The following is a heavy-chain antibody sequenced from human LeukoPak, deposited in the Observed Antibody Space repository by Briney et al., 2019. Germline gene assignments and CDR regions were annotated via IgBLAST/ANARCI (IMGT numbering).Heavy chain of an antibody. D-gene: IGHD2-15*01. CDR2: IDHSGST. CDR1: GYSISSGYY. V-gene: IGHV4-38-2*01. J-gene: IGHJ4*02. CDR3: ARVNSGVRCYDY. Sequence: ETLCVTCAVSGYSISSGYYWGWIRQPPGKGLEWTGSIDHSGSTYYNPSLKSRVTISVDTSKNQFSLKLSSVTAADTAVYYCARVNSGVRCYDYWGQGTL.